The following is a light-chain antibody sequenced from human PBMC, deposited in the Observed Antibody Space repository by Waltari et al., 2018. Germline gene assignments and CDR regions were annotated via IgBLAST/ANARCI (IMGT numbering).Light chain of an antibody. CDR3: MQGTHWPRT. CDR1: QSLVHSDGNTY. J-gene: IGKJ1*01. CDR2: KVS. V-gene: IGKV2-30*02. Sequence: DAVMTQSPLSLPVTLGQPASISCRSTQSLVHSDGNTYLNWYQQRPGQSPRRLIYKVSDRDSGVPDRFSGSGSGTDFTLKISRVEAEDVGVYYCMQGTHWPRTFGQGTRGEIK.